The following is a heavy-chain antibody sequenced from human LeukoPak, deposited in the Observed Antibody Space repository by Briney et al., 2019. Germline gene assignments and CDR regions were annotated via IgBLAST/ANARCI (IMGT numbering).Heavy chain of an antibody. D-gene: IGHD6-19*01. J-gene: IGHJ6*04. V-gene: IGHV3-66*02. CDR3: ARAYSSGWSGANYYYGMDV. CDR2: IYSGGST. Sequence: PGGSLRLSCAASGFTVSSNYMSWVRQAPGKGLEWVSVIYSGGSTYYADSVKGRFTISRDNSKNTLYLQMNSLRAEDTAVYYCARAYSSGWSGANYYYGMDVWGKGTTVTVSS. CDR1: GFTVSSNY.